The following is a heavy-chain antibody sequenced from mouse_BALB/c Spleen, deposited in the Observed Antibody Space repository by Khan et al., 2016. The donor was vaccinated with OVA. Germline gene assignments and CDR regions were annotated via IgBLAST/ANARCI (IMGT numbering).Heavy chain of an antibody. V-gene: IGHV1S135*01. Sequence: IQLVQSGPELMKPGASVKISCKASGYSFTTYYIHWVKQSHGKSLEWIGYIDPFNGGPSYNQKFKGKATLTLDKSSSTAYMHLISLTSEDSAVYYCARGGLGLRAYAMDYWGQGTSVTVSS. CDR1: GYSFTTYY. D-gene: IGHD3-1*01. CDR3: ARGGLGLRAYAMDY. J-gene: IGHJ4*01. CDR2: IDPFNGGP.